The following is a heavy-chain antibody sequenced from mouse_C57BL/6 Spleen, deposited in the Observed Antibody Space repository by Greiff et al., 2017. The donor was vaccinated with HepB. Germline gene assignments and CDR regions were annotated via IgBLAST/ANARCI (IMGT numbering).Heavy chain of an antibody. D-gene: IGHD1-1*01. Sequence: LQPGAELVMPGASVKLSCKASGYTFTSYWMHWVKQRPGQGLEWIGEIDPSDSYTNYNQKFKGKSTLTVDKSSSTAYMQLSSLTSEDSAVYYCARWDYGSSLYYAMDYWGQGTSVTVSS. CDR1: GYTFTSYW. V-gene: IGHV1-69*01. CDR2: IDPSDSYT. CDR3: ARWDYGSSLYYAMDY. J-gene: IGHJ4*01.